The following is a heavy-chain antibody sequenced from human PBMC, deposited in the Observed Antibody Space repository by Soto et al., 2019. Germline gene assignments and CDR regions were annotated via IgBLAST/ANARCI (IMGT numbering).Heavy chain of an antibody. D-gene: IGHD1-7*01. CDR1: GGSVSSDDWY. V-gene: IGHV4-61*08. CDR3: ARDKFRVRGNYMFDY. J-gene: IGHJ4*02. Sequence: QVQLQESGPGLVKPSETLSLTCTVSGGSVSSDDWYWTWIRQPPGKRLEWIGHVSYTGSTRYNRSLESRVTISVDTSNNQFYLRLGSVTAEDTAVYYCARDKFRVRGNYMFDYWGQGTLVTVSS. CDR2: VSYTGST.